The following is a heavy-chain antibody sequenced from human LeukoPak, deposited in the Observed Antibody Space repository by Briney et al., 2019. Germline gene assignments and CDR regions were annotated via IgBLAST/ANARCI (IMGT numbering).Heavy chain of an antibody. V-gene: IGHV5-51*01. CDR2: IYPRDSDT. J-gene: IGHJ6*02. CDR3: ARHKGDGSSWYPDFYYYGLDV. Sequence: PGASLKISCTGSGYIFTNYWIGWVRQMPGKGLKWMGIIYPRDSDTRYSPSFQGQVAISADKSISTAYLQWSSLKASDTAMYYCARHKGDGSSWYPDFYYYGLDVWGQGTTVTVS. D-gene: IGHD6-13*01. CDR1: GYIFTNYW.